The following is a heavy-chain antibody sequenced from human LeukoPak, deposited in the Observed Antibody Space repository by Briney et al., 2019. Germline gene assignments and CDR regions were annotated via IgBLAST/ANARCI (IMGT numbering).Heavy chain of an antibody. CDR2: INHSGST. Sequence: PLGTPSHTRAHHRESPRGSIWSWIPDPPQKGVERSGEINHSGSTNYNPSLKSRVTISVDTSKNQFSLKLSSVTAADTAVYYCARGSSSSSVKYFQHWGQGTLVTVSS. D-gene: IGHD6-13*01. CDR1: RESPRGSI. CDR3: ARGSSSSSVKYFQH. J-gene: IGHJ1*01. V-gene: IGHV4-34*01.